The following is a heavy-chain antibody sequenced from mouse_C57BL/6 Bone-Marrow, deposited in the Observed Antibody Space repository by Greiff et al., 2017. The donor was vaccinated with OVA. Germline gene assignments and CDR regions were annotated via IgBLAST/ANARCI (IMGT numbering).Heavy chain of an antibody. D-gene: IGHD1-1*01. J-gene: IGHJ1*03. Sequence: VQLQQSGAELVRPGASVTLSCTASGYTFTDYEMHWVKQTPVHGLEWIGAIDPETGGTAYNQKFKGKAILTADKSSSTAYMELRSLTSEDSAIYYGTMGHDYGSSYSGGTGTTVTVSA. CDR2: IDPETGGT. CDR1: GYTFTDYE. CDR3: TMGHDYGSSYS. V-gene: IGHV1-15*01.